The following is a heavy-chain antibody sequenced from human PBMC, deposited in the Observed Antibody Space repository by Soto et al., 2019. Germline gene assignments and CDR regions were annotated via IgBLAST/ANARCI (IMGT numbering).Heavy chain of an antibody. CDR1: GFNVGAFA. Sequence: EVQLLESGGDLVQPGGSLRLSCAASGFNVGAFAVNWVRQAXXKGLEWVSGISVSDAFIYYADSVRGRFSISRDASENILYLQMNSXRXXXXXLYYCTRETVSGITXXXYXGPGTLFTVSS. J-gene: IGHJ4*02. CDR2: ISVSDAFI. CDR3: TRETVSGITXXXY. D-gene: IGHD1-20*01. V-gene: IGHV3-23*01.